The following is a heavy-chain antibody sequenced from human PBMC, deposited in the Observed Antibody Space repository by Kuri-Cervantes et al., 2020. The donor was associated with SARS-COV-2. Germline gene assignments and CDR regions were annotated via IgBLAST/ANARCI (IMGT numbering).Heavy chain of an antibody. V-gene: IGHV3-30-3*01. J-gene: IGHJ6*03. D-gene: IGHD3-10*01. CDR1: GFTFSSYA. Sequence: GGSLRLSCAASGFTFSSYAMHWVRQAPGKGLEWVAVISYDGSNKYYADSVKGRFTISRDNSKNTLYLQMNSLRAEDTAVYYCAIRVEKGVGDYYYYYYMDVWGKGTTVTVSS. CDR2: ISYDGSNK. CDR3: AIRVEKGVGDYYYYYYMDV.